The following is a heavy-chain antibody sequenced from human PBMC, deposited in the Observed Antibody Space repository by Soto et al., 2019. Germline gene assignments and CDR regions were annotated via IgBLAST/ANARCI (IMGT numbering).Heavy chain of an antibody. V-gene: IGHV3-43*01. Sequence: GESLKISCAASGFTFDDYTMHWVRQAPGKGLEWVSLISWDGGSTYYADSVKGRFTISRDNSKNSLYLQMNSLRTEDTALYYCAKVGGYDSHDYWGQGTLVTVSS. CDR2: ISWDGGST. CDR1: GFTFDDYT. CDR3: AKVGGYDSHDY. J-gene: IGHJ4*02. D-gene: IGHD5-12*01.